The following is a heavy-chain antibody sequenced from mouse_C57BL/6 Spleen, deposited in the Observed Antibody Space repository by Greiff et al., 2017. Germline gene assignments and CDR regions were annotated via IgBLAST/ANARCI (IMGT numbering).Heavy chain of an antibody. CDR2: IYPGSGST. CDR3: AIEGSSGYSWFAY. CDR1: GYTFTSYW. J-gene: IGHJ3*01. D-gene: IGHD3-2*02. Sequence: QVQLKQPGAELVKPGASVKMSCKASGYTFTSYWITWVKQRPGQGLEWIGDIYPGSGSTNYNEKFKSKATLTVDTSSSTAYMQLSSLTSEDSAVYYCAIEGSSGYSWFAYWGQGTLVTVSA. V-gene: IGHV1-55*01.